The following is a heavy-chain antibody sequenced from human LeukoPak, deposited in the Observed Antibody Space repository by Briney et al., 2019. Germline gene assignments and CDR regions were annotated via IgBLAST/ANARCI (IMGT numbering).Heavy chain of an antibody. J-gene: IGHJ4*02. V-gene: IGHV4-39*01. CDR1: GGSIGSSSYY. CDR3: ARLHYSSWSFDY. D-gene: IGHD6-6*01. Sequence: KPSETLSLTCTVSGGSIGSSSYYWGWIRQPPGKGLEWIGSIYYSGSTYYNPSLKSRVTISVDTSKNQFSLKLSSVTAADTALYYCARLHYSSWSFDYWGQGTLVTVSS. CDR2: IYYSGST.